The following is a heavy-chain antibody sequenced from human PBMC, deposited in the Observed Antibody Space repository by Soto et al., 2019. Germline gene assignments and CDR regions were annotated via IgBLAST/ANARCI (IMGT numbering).Heavy chain of an antibody. CDR2: IYHSGST. Sequence: QVQLQESGPGLVKPSGTLSLTCAVSGGSISSSNWWSWVRQPPGKGLEWIGEIYHSGSTNYNPSLKSRVTISVDKSKNQFSLKLSSVTAADTAVYYCASSDFWSGYYTGGAFDIWGQGTMVSVSS. V-gene: IGHV4-4*02. J-gene: IGHJ3*02. CDR3: ASSDFWSGYYTGGAFDI. D-gene: IGHD3-3*01. CDR1: GGSISSSNW.